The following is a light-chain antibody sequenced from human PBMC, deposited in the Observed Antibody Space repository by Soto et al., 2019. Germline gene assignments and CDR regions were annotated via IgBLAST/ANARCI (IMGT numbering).Light chain of an antibody. V-gene: IGKV1-5*03. CDR1: QTISSW. CDR2: KAS. CDR3: QEYNSYSEG. J-gene: IGKJ1*01. Sequence: MQSTLSPSTLSGSVGDRVTITCRASQTISSWLAWYQQKPGKAPKLLIYKASTLKIGVPSRFSGSGSGTEFTLTISSLQPDDFATYYCQEYNSYSEGLGEGTKV.